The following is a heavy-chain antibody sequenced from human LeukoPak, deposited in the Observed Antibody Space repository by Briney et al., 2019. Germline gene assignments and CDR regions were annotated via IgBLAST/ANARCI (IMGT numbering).Heavy chain of an antibody. Sequence: PGGSLRLSCAASGFTFSSYAMHWVRQAPGKGLEYVSAISSNGGSTYYANSVKGRFTISRDNSKNTLYLQMGSLRAEDMAVYYCARGSPRIAAAGSYYFDYWAREPWSPSPQ. J-gene: IGHJ4*02. CDR3: ARGSPRIAAAGSYYFDY. V-gene: IGHV3-64*01. CDR2: ISSNGGST. D-gene: IGHD6-13*01. CDR1: GFTFSSYA.